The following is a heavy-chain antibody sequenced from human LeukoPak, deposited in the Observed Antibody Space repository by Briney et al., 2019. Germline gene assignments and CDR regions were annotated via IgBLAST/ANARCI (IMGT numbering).Heavy chain of an antibody. Sequence: GGTLRLSCAASGFTFSSHGMNWVRQAPGKGLEWVSGISPNGVITYYADSVKGRFTISRDNSKNTLYLQMNSLRAEDTAVYYCAREDYGLDYWGQGTLVTVSS. CDR2: ISPNGVIT. V-gene: IGHV3-23*01. J-gene: IGHJ4*02. D-gene: IGHD4-17*01. CDR3: AREDYGLDY. CDR1: GFTFSSHG.